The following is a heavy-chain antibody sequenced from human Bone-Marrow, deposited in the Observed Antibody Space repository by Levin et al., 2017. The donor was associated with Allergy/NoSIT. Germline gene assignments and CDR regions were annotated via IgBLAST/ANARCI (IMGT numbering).Heavy chain of an antibody. CDR2: IDPKSGGP. D-gene: IGHD3-3*01. J-gene: IGHJ4*02. CDR1: GYAFTDYF. CDR3: ARVQFGVVADFDY. V-gene: IGHV1-2*02. Sequence: GESLKISCKASGYAFTDYFVNWVRQAPGQGLEWMGWIDPKSGGPKYAQKFQGRVTMTRDTSINTDYMELNRLTSDDTAVYYCARVQFGVVADFDYWGQGTLVTVSS.